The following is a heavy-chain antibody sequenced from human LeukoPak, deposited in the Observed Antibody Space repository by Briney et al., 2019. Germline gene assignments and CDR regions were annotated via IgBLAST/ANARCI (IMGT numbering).Heavy chain of an antibody. D-gene: IGHD3-3*01. V-gene: IGHV3-21*01. CDR1: GFTFSSYS. CDR2: ISSSSSYI. J-gene: IGHJ4*02. Sequence: GGSLRLSCAASGFTFSSYSMNWVRQAPGKGLEWVSSISSSSSYIYYADSVKGRFTISRDNAKNSLYLQMNSLRAEDTAVYYCATLGGFWSGYYFDYWGQGTLVTVSS. CDR3: ATLGGFWSGYYFDY.